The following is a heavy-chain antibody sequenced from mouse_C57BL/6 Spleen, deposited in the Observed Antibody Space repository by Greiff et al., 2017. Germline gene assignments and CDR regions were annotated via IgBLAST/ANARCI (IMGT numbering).Heavy chain of an antibody. CDR2: IHPNSGST. V-gene: IGHV1-64*01. J-gene: IGHJ3*01. CDR1: GYTFTSYW. CDR3: ASEGSMDDYDAPWCAY. Sequence: VQLQQPGAELVKPGASVKLSCKASGYTFTSYWMHWVKQRPGQGLEWIGMIHPNSGSTNYNEKFKSKATLTVDKSSSTAYMQLSSLTSEDSAVYYCASEGSMDDYDAPWCAYWGQGTLVTVSA. D-gene: IGHD2-4*01.